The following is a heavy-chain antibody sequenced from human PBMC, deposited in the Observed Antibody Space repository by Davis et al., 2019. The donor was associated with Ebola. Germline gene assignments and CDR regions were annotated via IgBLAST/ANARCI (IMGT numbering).Heavy chain of an antibody. Sequence: SETLSLTCTVSGASISSYYWSWIRQPPGKGLEWIGYIYYSGTTNYNSSLKSRVTISVDASKNQFSLKLSSVTAADTAVYYCARGFDYSHYYYWVFDVWGQGTTVTVSS. V-gene: IGHV4-59*08. CDR2: IYYSGTT. CDR3: ARGFDYSHYYYWVFDV. D-gene: IGHD4-11*01. CDR1: GASISSYY. J-gene: IGHJ6*02.